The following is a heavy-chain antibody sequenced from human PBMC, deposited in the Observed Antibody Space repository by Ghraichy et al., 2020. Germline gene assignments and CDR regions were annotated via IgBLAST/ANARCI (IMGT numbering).Heavy chain of an antibody. CDR3: AKGRIMVRGVSPFDY. CDR1: GFTFSSYA. Sequence: GGSLRLSCAASGFTFSSYAMSWVRQAPGKGLEWISAISGSGGSTYYADSVKGRFTISRDNSKNTLYLQMNSLRAEDTAVYYCAKGRIMVRGVSPFDYWGQGTLVTVSS. D-gene: IGHD3-10*01. CDR2: ISGSGGST. V-gene: IGHV3-23*01. J-gene: IGHJ4*02.